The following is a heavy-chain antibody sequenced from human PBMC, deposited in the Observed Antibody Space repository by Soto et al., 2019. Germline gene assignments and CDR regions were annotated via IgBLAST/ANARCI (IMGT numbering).Heavy chain of an antibody. D-gene: IGHD1-1*01. V-gene: IGHV3-33*06. Sequence: QVRLAQSGGRVVQPGRSMTLSCAASGYSITNNGKHWVRQAPGKGLEWVALIWAHGTEQYYADSVKVRFTVSRDTSTNTVYLQMNSLRAEDTARYYCGKDIRSGSIDYWGQGTLVTVSS. CDR1: GYSITNNG. CDR2: IWAHGTEQ. CDR3: GKDIRSGSIDY. J-gene: IGHJ4*02.